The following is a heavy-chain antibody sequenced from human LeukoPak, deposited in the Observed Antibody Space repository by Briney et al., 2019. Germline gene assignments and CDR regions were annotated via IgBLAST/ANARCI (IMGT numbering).Heavy chain of an antibody. Sequence: PSETLSLTCSVSGGSISNSDYYWGWIRQPPGKGLEWIGTMFYNGATKINPSLSSRVTMSIDTSKNQFSLKVRSVPAADTAVYYCAREARFALPVVASADYWGQGTLVTVSS. J-gene: IGHJ4*02. CDR1: GGSISNSDYY. V-gene: IGHV4-39*07. D-gene: IGHD2-8*02. CDR2: MFYNGAT. CDR3: AREARFALPVVASADY.